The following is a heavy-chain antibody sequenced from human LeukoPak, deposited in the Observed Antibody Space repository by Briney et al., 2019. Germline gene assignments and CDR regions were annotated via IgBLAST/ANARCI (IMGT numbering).Heavy chain of an antibody. J-gene: IGHJ4*01. V-gene: IGHV3-23*01. CDR3: AKRPGGSGKYFDS. CDR2: ISDSGGVT. Sequence: PGGSLRLSCAASGITFRSYAMSWVRQAPGRGLEWVSIISDSGGVTYYADPVKGRFTISRDNSKNTLYLQMNSLRVEDTAVYYCAKRPGGSGKYFDSWGHGTLVTVSS. D-gene: IGHD1-1*01. CDR1: GITFRSYA.